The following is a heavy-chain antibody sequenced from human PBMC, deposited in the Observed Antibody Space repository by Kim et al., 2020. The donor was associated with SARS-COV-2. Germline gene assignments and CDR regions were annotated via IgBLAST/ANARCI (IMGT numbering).Heavy chain of an antibody. D-gene: IGHD3-10*01. CDR3: ARGGSWFNYFDS. CDR2: IYYTGTT. Sequence: SETLSLTCTVSGGSISTYYWSWVRQPPGKGLEWFGYIYYTGTTKYNPSLKSRVTISVDTSKNQFSLKLTSVTAADTAVYYCARGGSWFNYFDSWGQG. V-gene: IGHV4-59*01. J-gene: IGHJ4*02. CDR1: GGSISTYY.